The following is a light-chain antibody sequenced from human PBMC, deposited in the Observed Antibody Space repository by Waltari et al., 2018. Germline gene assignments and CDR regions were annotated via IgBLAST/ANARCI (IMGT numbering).Light chain of an antibody. Sequence: QSALTQPPSASGSLRQSVTTSCPGTIRDIGDYNYVSCYQPHPGKAPKLIIYEVSKRPSGVPYRFSGSKSGHTASLTVSGLQSEDEAQYYCISYAGRNNLVFGGGTKLTVL. CDR1: IRDIGDYNY. CDR3: ISYAGRNNLV. CDR2: EVS. J-gene: IGLJ3*02. V-gene: IGLV2-8*01.